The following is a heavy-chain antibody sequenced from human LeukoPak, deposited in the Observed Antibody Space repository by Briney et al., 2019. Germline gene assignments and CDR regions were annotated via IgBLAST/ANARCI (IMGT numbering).Heavy chain of an antibody. CDR2: IYYSGST. J-gene: IGHJ4*01. CDR1: GASISSYY. D-gene: IGHD3-16*01. V-gene: IGHV4-59*01. CDR3: ARGWGYFDY. Sequence: PLETLSLTCTVSGASISSYYWSWVRQPPGKRVEWIGYIYYSGSTDYNPSLKTRVTISVDTSKNQLSLKLSSVTAADTAVYYCARGWGYFDYWGQGTLVSVSS.